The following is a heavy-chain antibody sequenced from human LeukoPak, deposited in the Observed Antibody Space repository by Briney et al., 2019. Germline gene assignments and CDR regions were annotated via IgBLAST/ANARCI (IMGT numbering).Heavy chain of an antibody. CDR2: IYYSGST. V-gene: IGHV4-39*01. CDR1: GGSISSSSYY. CDR3: ARGLSPARFDY. Sequence: SETLSLTCSVSGGSISSSSYYWGWIRQPPGKGLEWIGSIYYSGSTYYNPSLKSRVTISVDTSKNQFSLKLSSVTAADTAVYYCARGLSPARFDYWGQGTPVTVSS. D-gene: IGHD2-2*01. J-gene: IGHJ4*02.